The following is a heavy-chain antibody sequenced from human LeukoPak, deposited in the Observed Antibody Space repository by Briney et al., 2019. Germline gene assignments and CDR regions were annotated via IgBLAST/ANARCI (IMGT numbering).Heavy chain of an antibody. J-gene: IGHJ3*02. D-gene: IGHD3-22*01. Sequence: GGSLRLSCAASGFTVSSNYMSWVRQAPGKGLGWVSVIYSGGSTYYADSVKGRFTISRDNSKNTLYLQMSSLRAEDTAVYYCARDRVSSFYYDSSGYHDIWGQGTMVTVSS. V-gene: IGHV3-66*01. CDR1: GFTVSSNY. CDR2: IYSGGST. CDR3: ARDRVSSFYYDSSGYHDI.